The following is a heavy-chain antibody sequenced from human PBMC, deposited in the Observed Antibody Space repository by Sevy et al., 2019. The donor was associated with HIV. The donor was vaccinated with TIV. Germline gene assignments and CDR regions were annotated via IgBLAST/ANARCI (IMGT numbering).Heavy chain of an antibody. CDR3: ARDGGYCSSTSCAYYYYMDV. J-gene: IGHJ6*03. CDR2: IIPIFGTA. V-gene: IGHV1-69*06. Sequence: ASVKVSCKASGGTFSSYAISWVRQAPGQGLEWMGGIIPIFGTANYAQKFQGRVTITADKSTSTAYMELSSLRSEVTAVYYCARDGGYCSSTSCAYYYYMDVWGKGTTVTVSS. CDR1: GGTFSSYA. D-gene: IGHD2-2*01.